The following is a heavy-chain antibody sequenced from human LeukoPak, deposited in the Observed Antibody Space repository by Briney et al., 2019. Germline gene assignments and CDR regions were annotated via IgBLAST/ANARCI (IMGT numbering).Heavy chain of an antibody. D-gene: IGHD3-22*01. CDR1: GGSISSSSYY. V-gene: IGHV4-39*01. J-gene: IGHJ3*02. Sequence: PETLSLTCTVSGGSISSSSYYWGWIRQPPGKGLEWIGSIYYSGSTYYNPSLKSRVTISVDTSKNQFSLKLSSVTAADTAVYYCARRTYYYDNYAFDIWGQGTMVTVSS. CDR3: ARRTYYYDNYAFDI. CDR2: IYYSGST.